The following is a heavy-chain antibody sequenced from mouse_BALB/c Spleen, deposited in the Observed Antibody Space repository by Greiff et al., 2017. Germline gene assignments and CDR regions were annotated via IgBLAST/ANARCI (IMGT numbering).Heavy chain of an antibody. V-gene: IGHV1S29*02. CDR2: IYPYNGGT. Sequence: DVKLQESGPELVKPGASVKISCKASGYTFTDYNMHWVKQSHGKSLEWIGYIYPYNGGTGYNQKFKSKATLTVDNSSSTAYLQLSSLTSEDTAVYYCDAYGRRDYWGQGTTLTVSS. D-gene: IGHD2-1*01. CDR3: DAYGRRDY. J-gene: IGHJ2*01. CDR1: GYTFTDYN.